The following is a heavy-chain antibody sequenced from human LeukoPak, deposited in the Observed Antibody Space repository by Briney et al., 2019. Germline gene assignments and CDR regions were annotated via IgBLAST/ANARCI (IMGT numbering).Heavy chain of an antibody. Sequence: GESLKISCKASGYRFTSDWIAWVRQMPGKGLEWMGIIYPGDSDTRYSPSFQGQVTMSVDKSISTAYLQWSSLKASDTAIYYCARHPFDWGPGTLVTVSS. CDR1: GYRFTSDW. J-gene: IGHJ4*02. CDR2: IYPGDSDT. CDR3: ARHPFD. V-gene: IGHV5-51*01.